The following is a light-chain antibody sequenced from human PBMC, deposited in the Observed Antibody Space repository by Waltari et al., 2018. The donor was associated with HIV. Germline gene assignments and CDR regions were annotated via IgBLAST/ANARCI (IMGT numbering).Light chain of an antibody. CDR2: EGT. V-gene: IGLV2-23*01. Sequence: QSALTQPASVSGSPGQSITISCTRTSSDVGSFDLVSWYQHHPGTAPKLIIYEGTKRPSGISDRFSGSKSGSTASLTISGLRAEDEADYYCFSYPSGTSSHVGFGGGTKLTVL. CDR3: FSYPSGTSSHVG. J-gene: IGLJ2*01. CDR1: SSDVGSFDL.